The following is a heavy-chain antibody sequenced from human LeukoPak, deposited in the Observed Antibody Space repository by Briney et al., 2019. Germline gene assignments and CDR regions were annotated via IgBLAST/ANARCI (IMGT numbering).Heavy chain of an antibody. Sequence: SETLSLTCTVSGGSISSGDYYWSWIRQPPGKGLEWIGYIYYSGSTYYNPSLKSRVTISVDTSKNQFSLKLSSVTAADTAVYYCARECHSSGWYSPYCDYYGMDVWGQGTTVTVSS. J-gene: IGHJ6*02. CDR3: ARECHSSGWYSPYCDYYGMDV. V-gene: IGHV4-30-4*01. D-gene: IGHD6-19*01. CDR2: IYYSGST. CDR1: GGSISSGDYY.